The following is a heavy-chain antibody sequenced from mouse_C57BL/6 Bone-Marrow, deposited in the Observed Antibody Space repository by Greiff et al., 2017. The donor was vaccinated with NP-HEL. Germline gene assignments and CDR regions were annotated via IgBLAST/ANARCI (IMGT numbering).Heavy chain of an antibody. CDR1: GYTFTDYE. V-gene: IGHV1-15*01. D-gene: IGHD2-4*01. CDR2: IDPETGGT. CDR3: TRRRGMGLRAWFAY. J-gene: IGHJ3*01. Sequence: QVQLQQSGAELVRPGASVTLSCKASGYTFTDYEMHWVKQTPVHGLEWIGAIDPETGGTAYNQKFKGKATLTADKSSSTAYMELRSLTYEDSAVYYCTRRRGMGLRAWFAYWGQGTLVTVSA.